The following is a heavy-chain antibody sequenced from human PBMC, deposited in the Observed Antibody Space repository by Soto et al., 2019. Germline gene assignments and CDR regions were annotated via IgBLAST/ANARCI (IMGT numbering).Heavy chain of an antibody. CDR3: AKDRELGVVPLGWFDP. CDR2: ISYDGSNK. D-gene: IGHD3-16*01. Sequence: GGSLRLSCAASGFTFSNYGMHWVRQAPGKGLEWVAVISYDGSNKLYADSVKGRFTISRDNSNNTLYLQMNSLRPEDTAVFYCAKDRELGVVPLGWFDPWGPGTLVTVYS. V-gene: IGHV3-30*18. CDR1: GFTFSNYG. J-gene: IGHJ5*02.